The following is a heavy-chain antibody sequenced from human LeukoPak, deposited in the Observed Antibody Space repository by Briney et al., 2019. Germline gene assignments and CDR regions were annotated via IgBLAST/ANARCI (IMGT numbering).Heavy chain of an antibody. D-gene: IGHD1-26*01. Sequence: PGGSLRLSCAASGFTFSSYGMHWVRQAPGKGLERVAFIRYDGSNKYYADSVKGRFTISRDNSKNTLYLQMNSLRAEDTAVYYCAKVLVGAEQFSPDDYWGQGTLVTVSS. CDR3: AKVLVGAEQFSPDDY. J-gene: IGHJ4*02. CDR1: GFTFSSYG. CDR2: IRYDGSNK. V-gene: IGHV3-30*02.